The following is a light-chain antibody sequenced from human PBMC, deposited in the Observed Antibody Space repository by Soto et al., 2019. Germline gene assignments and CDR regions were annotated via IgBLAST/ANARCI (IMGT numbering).Light chain of an antibody. J-gene: IGKJ4*01. V-gene: IGKV1-33*01. CDR1: QDINNY. CDR2: DAF. Sequence: DIQMTQSPSSLSASVGDRVTITCQASQDINNYLNWYQQKPGKAPKLLIFDAFKLDTGVPSRFSGDGSGTDFTFTITSLQPEDIATYFCQQYDSLPPTFGGGTRVEI. CDR3: QQYDSLPPT.